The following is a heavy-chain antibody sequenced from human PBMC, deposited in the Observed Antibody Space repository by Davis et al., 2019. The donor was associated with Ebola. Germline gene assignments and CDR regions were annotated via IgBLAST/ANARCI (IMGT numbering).Heavy chain of an antibody. J-gene: IGHJ3*02. CDR3: AKIAWGGPWWGAFDI. CDR1: GVSINNYY. Sequence: GSLRLSCTVSGVSINNYYWSWVRQPPGKGLEWIGYCHSSGRTNYSPSLQSRATISVGPSKNQFSLEMSSVTAADSALYYCAKIAWGGPWWGAFDIWGQGTMVTVSS. CDR2: CHSSGRT. D-gene: IGHD2-15*01. V-gene: IGHV4-4*08.